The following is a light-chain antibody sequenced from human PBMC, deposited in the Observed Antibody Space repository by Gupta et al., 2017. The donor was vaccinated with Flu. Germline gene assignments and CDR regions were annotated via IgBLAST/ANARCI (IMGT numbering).Light chain of an antibody. J-gene: IGKJ1*01. Sequence: DIQMTQSPSSLSASVGDRVTITCRSSQSIDSNLNWYQQKPGKAPKLLIFDASSLQSGVPSRFSGSGSGTEFTFTTTSLQPEDVGTDYCQQKYSTSLTFGQGTKVEIK. V-gene: IGKV1-39*01. CDR3: QQKYSTSLT. CDR2: DAS. CDR1: QSIDSN.